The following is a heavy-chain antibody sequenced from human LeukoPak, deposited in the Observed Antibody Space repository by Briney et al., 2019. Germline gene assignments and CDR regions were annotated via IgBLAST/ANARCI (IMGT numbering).Heavy chain of an antibody. V-gene: IGHV1-2*02. Sequence: ASVTVSCKASGYTFTGYYMHWVRQAPGQGLERMGWIHPNSGGTNYAQKFQGRVTMTRDTSLSTAYMELSRLRSDDTAVYYCARTNSGYDFIPDYWGQGTLVTVSS. CDR1: GYTFTGYY. CDR2: IHPNSGGT. J-gene: IGHJ4*02. CDR3: ARTNSGYDFIPDY. D-gene: IGHD5-12*01.